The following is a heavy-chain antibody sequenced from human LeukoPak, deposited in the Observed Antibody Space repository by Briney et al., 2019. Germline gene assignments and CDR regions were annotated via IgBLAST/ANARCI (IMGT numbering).Heavy chain of an antibody. J-gene: IGHJ4*02. CDR2: ISSSGSTI. D-gene: IGHD3-22*01. Sequence: KAGGSLRLSCAASGFTFSDYYMSWIRQAPGKGLEWVSYISSSGSTIYYADSVKGRFTISRDNAKNSLYLQMNSLRAEDTALYHCARHYDSSGYPLGHFDYWGQGTLVTVSS. CDR1: GFTFSDYY. CDR3: ARHYDSSGYPLGHFDY. V-gene: IGHV3-11*01.